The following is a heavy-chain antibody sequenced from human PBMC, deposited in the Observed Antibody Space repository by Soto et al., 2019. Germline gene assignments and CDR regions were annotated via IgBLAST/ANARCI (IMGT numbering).Heavy chain of an antibody. Sequence: SETLSLTCTVSGGSISSYYWTCIRQPAGKGLEWIGRIYTSGITNYNPSLRSRVTMSIDTSKSQFSLKLSSVTAADTALYYCARGRANFGDLEYWGQGALVTVSS. D-gene: IGHD4-17*01. CDR1: GGSISSYY. V-gene: IGHV4-4*07. CDR3: ARGRANFGDLEY. J-gene: IGHJ4*02. CDR2: IYTSGIT.